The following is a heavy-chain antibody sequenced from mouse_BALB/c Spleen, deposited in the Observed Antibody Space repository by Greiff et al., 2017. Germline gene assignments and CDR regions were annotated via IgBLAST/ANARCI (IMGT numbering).Heavy chain of an antibody. V-gene: IGHV5-6-5*01. D-gene: IGHD1-2*01. CDR1: GFTFSSYA. CDR3: ARGPYYGYVGSWFAY. J-gene: IGHJ3*01. CDR2: ISSGGST. Sequence: DVKLVESGGGLVKPGGSLKLSCAASGFTFSSYAMSWVRQTPEKRLEWVASISSGGSTYYPDSVKGRFTISRDNARNILYLQMSSLRSEDTAMYYCARGPYYGYVGSWFAYWGQGTLVTVSA.